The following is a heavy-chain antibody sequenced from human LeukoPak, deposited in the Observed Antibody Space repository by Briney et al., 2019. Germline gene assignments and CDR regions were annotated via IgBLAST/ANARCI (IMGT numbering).Heavy chain of an antibody. D-gene: IGHD3/OR15-3a*01. Sequence: PGRSLRLSCAASGFTFSSYGMHWVRQAPGKGLEWVAVISYDGSNKYYADSVKGRFTISRDNSKNTLYLQMNSLRAEDTAVYYCAKGGLYFDYWGQGTLVTVSS. V-gene: IGHV3-30*18. CDR2: ISYDGSNK. CDR3: AKGGLYFDY. CDR1: GFTFSSYG. J-gene: IGHJ4*02.